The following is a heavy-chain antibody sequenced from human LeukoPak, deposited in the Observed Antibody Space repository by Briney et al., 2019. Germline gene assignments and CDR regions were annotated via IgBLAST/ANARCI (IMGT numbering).Heavy chain of an antibody. CDR1: GGSISSYY. V-gene: IGHV4-34*01. Sequence: SETLSLTCTVSGGSISSYYWSWIRQPPGKGLEWIGEINHSGSTNYNPSLKSRVTISVDTSKNQFSLKLSSVTAADTAVYYCARIGFGYCSGGSCYRGKIYYYYGMDVWGQGTTVTVSS. CDR3: ARIGFGYCSGGSCYRGKIYYYYGMDV. CDR2: INHSGST. J-gene: IGHJ6*02. D-gene: IGHD2-15*01.